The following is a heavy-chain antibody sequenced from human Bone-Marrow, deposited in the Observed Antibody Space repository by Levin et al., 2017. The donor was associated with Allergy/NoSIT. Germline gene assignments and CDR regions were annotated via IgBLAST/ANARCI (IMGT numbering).Heavy chain of an antibody. J-gene: IGHJ2*01. V-gene: IGHV3-33*01. CDR2: IWFDGSNK. CDR1: GFTFSNFG. Sequence: GGSLRLSCVATGFTFSNFGMHWVRQAPGKGLEWVAVIWFDGSNKYYGDSVKGRFSISRDNSKNTLYLQMNSLRAEDTAVYYCARGGISERARTWYFDLWGRVTLVTVS. D-gene: IGHD5-24*01. CDR3: ARGGISERARTWYFDL.